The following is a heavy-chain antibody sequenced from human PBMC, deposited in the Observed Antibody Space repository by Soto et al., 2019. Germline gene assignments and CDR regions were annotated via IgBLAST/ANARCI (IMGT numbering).Heavy chain of an antibody. CDR1: GYTFTDYY. J-gene: IGHJ6*02. CDR2: INTNTDGV. V-gene: IGHV1-2*02. D-gene: IGHD1-26*01. Sequence: QVQLVQSGAEVKKPGASVNVSCKASGYTFTDYYIHWVRQAPGQGLEWMGWINTNTDGVNYAQKFQGRFTMTRDTSISTAYRALRRLRSDDTAVYYCARPSDKWDDYYGLDVCGQGNAVTVSS. CDR3: ARPSDKWDDYYGLDV.